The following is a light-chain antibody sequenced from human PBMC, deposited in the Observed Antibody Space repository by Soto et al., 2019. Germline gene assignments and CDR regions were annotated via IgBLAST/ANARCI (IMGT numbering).Light chain of an antibody. V-gene: IGLV4-69*01. Sequence: QLVLTQSPSASASLGASVKLTCTLSSGHSNYAIAWHQQQSEKGPRYLMKLNSDGSHSKGDGIPDRFSGSSSGAERYLTISGLQSEAEADYYCQTWGSGIVVFGGGTKLTVL. CDR3: QTWGSGIVV. CDR2: LNSDGSH. CDR1: SGHSNYA. J-gene: IGLJ2*01.